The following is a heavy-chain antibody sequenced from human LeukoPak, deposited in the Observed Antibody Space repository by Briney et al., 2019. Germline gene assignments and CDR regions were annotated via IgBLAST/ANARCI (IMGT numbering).Heavy chain of an antibody. V-gene: IGHV3-20*04. CDR1: GFMFPDYG. D-gene: IGHD2-8*02. Sequence: GGSLRLSCAASGFMFPDYGMNWVRQVPGKGLEWVSGINWDASSTNHADSVKGRFTISRDNAKNSLYLQMYTLRAEDTALYYCARDFKYCTGGVCYTAVADYWGQGTLVTVSS. CDR2: INWDASST. CDR3: ARDFKYCTGGVCYTAVADY. J-gene: IGHJ4*02.